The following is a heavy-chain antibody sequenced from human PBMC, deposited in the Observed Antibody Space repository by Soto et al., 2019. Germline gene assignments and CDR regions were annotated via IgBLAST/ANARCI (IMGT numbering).Heavy chain of an antibody. Sequence: NPSETLSLTCTVSGGSISSSTYYWSWIRHPPGKGLEWIGSIYYSGSTYYNPSLESRVTISVDTSKNQFSLELSSVTAADTAVYFCARRFVGAIDYWGQGTLVTVSS. J-gene: IGHJ4*02. D-gene: IGHD3-16*01. CDR3: ARRFVGAIDY. CDR2: IYYSGST. CDR1: GGSISSSTYY. V-gene: IGHV4-39*01.